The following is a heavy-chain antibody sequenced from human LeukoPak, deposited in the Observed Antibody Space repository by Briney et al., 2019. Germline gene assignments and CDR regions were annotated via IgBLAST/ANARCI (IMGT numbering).Heavy chain of an antibody. CDR1: GYSFTSYW. J-gene: IGHJ6*03. CDR2: IYPGDSDT. Sequence: GESLTISCKGSGYSFTSYWIGWVRQMPGKGLEWMGLIYPGDSDTRYSPSFQGQVTISADKSISTAYLQWSSLKASDTAMYYCARHWSSYYDTGVYYMDVWGKGTTVTISS. CDR3: ARHWSSYYDTGVYYMDV. V-gene: IGHV5-51*01. D-gene: IGHD3-9*01.